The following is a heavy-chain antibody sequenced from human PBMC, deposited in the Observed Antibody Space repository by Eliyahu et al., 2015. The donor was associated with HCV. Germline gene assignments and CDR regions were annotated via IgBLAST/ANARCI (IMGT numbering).Heavy chain of an antibody. CDR1: GFTFNTFA. J-gene: IGHJ4*02. V-gene: IGHV3-23*01. Sequence: EVQLLESGGGLVQPGESLRLSCTASGFTFNTFAMTWVRQAPGKGLEWVSRISAGGGTTFYADSVKGRFTISRDNSKNTLFLQMNSLRADDTAVYYCAKSSIAVAGSMDNWGQGTLLTVAS. CDR2: ISAGGGTT. CDR3: AKSSIAVAGSMDN. D-gene: IGHD6-19*01.